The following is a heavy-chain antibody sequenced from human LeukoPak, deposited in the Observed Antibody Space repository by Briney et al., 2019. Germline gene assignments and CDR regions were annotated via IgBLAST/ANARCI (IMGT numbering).Heavy chain of an antibody. CDR1: GYSISSGYY. CDR3: ARGFFYFDY. CDR2: IYHSGST. V-gene: IGHV4-38-2*01. J-gene: IGHJ4*02. Sequence: PSETLSLTCAVSGYSISSGYYWGWIRPPPGKGLEWIGSIYHSGSTYYNPSLKSRVTISVDTSKNQFSLKLSSVTAAGTAVYYCARGFFYFDYWGQGTLVTVSS. D-gene: IGHD3-3*01.